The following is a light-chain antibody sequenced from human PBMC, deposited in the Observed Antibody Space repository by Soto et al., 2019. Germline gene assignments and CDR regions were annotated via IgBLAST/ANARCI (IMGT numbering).Light chain of an antibody. V-gene: IGLV2-23*02. Sequence: QSVLTQPASVSGSPGQSITISCTGTSSDVGSYNLVSWYQQHPGKAPKVMIYEVTKRPSGVSNRFSGSKSGNTASLTISGLQAEDEADYYCCSYAGRSNRVFGGGTKVTVL. CDR2: EVT. CDR1: SSDVGSYNL. J-gene: IGLJ3*02. CDR3: CSYAGRSNRV.